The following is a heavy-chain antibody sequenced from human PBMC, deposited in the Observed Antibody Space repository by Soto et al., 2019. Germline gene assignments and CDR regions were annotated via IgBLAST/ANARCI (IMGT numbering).Heavy chain of an antibody. V-gene: IGHV5-51*01. CDR2: IFPGDSDT. J-gene: IGHJ4*02. Sequence: GESLKISCQCSGYNFGAYWIGWVRQMPGKGLEWMGIIFPGDSDTRYRPSFQGQVTISVDRSINTAYLQWSSLKASDTAMYFCARGGIIGTTPDYWGQGTQVTVYS. CDR1: GYNFGAYW. D-gene: IGHD1-7*01. CDR3: ARGGIIGTTPDY.